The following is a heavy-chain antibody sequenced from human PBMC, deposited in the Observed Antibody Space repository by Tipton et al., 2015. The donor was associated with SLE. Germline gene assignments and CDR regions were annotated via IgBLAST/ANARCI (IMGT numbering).Heavy chain of an antibody. D-gene: IGHD5-24*01. J-gene: IGHJ5*02. CDR3: ARAPSDGYHADH. CDR2: IDPSDSYS. V-gene: IGHV5-10-1*01. Sequence: QSGAEVKKPGESLRISCKGSGYTFTSYWIIWVRQMPGKGLEWMGRIDPSDSYSNYSPSFQGHVTISADKSISTAYLQWSSLKASDTAMYYCARAPSDGYHADHWGQGTLVTVSS. CDR1: GYTFTSYW.